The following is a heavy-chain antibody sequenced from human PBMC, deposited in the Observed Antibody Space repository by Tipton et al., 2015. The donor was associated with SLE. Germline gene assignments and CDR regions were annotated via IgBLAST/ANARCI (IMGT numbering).Heavy chain of an antibody. CDR2: IYYSGST. CDR3: ARVGLVAPAAISSGVDY. CDR1: GGSISSSSYY. V-gene: IGHV4-39*07. J-gene: IGHJ4*02. D-gene: IGHD2-2*02. Sequence: LRLSCTVSGGSISSSSYYWGWIRQPPGKGLEWIGSIYYSGSTYYNPSLKSRVTISVDTSKNQFSLNLSSVTAADTAVYYCARVGLVAPAAISSGVDYWGQGTLVNVSS.